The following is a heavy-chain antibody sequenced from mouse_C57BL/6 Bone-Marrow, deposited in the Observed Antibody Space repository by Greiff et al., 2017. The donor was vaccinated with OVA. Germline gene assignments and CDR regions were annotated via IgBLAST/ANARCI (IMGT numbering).Heavy chain of an antibody. CDR3: ARDDYDRGYAMDY. CDR1: GYTFTSYW. D-gene: IGHD2-4*01. CDR2: IDPSDSYT. Sequence: VQLQQSGAELVMPGASVKLSCKASGYTFTSYWMHWVKQRPGQGLEWIGEIDPSDSYTNYNQKFKGKSTLTVDKSSSTAYMQLSSLTSEDSAVYYCARDDYDRGYAMDYWGQGTSVTVSS. V-gene: IGHV1-69*01. J-gene: IGHJ4*01.